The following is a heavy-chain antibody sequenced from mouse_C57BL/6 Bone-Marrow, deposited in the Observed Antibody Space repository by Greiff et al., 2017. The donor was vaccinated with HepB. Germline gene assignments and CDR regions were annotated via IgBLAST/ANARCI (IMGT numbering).Heavy chain of an antibody. J-gene: IGHJ4*01. V-gene: IGHV5-4*01. Sequence: EVHLVESGGGLVKPGGSLKLSCAASGFTFSSYAMSWVRQTPEKRLEWVATISDGGSYTYYPDNVKGRFTISRDNAKNNLYLQMSHLKSEDTAMYYCARVNDGYYYAMDYWGQGTSVTVSS. CDR3: ARVNDGYYYAMDY. D-gene: IGHD2-3*01. CDR2: ISDGGSYT. CDR1: GFTFSSYA.